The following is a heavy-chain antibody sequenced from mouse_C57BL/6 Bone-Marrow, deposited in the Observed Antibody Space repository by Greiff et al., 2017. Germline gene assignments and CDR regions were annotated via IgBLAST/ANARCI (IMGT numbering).Heavy chain of an antibody. V-gene: IGHV1-80*01. J-gene: IGHJ2*01. CDR1: GFAFSSYW. Sequence: VQLQQSGAELVKPGASVKISCKASGFAFSSYWMNWVKQRPGKGLEWIGQIYPGDGDTNYNGKFKGKATLTADKSSSTAYMQLSSLTSEDSAVYFCARMYYDSGPDYWGQGTTLTVSS. CDR2: IYPGDGDT. CDR3: ARMYYDSGPDY. D-gene: IGHD1-1*01.